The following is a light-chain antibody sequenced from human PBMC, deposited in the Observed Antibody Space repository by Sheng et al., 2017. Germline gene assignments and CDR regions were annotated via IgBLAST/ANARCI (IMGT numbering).Light chain of an antibody. CDR1: RSNIGGGYD. CDR2: SNT. V-gene: IGLV1-40*01. CDR3: QSSDTSLSSV. J-gene: IGLJ1*01. Sequence: QSVLTQPPSVSGAPGQRVTISCTGSRSNIGGGYDVHWYQLLPGTAPKLLIYSNTNRPSGVPDRFSGSKSGTSASLAITGLQAEDEADYYCQSSDTSLSSVFGTGTKVTVL.